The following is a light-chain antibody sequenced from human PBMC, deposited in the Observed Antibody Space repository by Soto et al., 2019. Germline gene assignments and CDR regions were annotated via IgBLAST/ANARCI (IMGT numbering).Light chain of an antibody. J-gene: IGLJ2*01. CDR2: DAT. CDR1: TGGVTSGHW. CDR3: SLSFCGTVV. Sequence: QAVVTQEPSMTVSPGGTVTLTCGSSTGGVTSGHWPYWFQQKAGQAPRTLIYDATNKHSWTPARFSGSLLGGKAALSLSGAQPEDEADYYCSLSFCGTVVFGGGTKLTVL. V-gene: IGLV7-46*01.